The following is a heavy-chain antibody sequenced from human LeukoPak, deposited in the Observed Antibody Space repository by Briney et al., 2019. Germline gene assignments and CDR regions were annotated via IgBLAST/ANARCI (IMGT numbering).Heavy chain of an antibody. D-gene: IGHD5-12*01. V-gene: IGHV3-74*01. CDR1: GITFSSYW. CDR2: INSDGSST. Sequence: GGSLRLSCAASGITFSSYWMHWVRQAPGKGLVWVSRINSDGSSTSYADSVKGRFTISRDNAKNTLYLQMNSLRAEDTAVYYCARVLATTSLIDYWGQGTLVTVSS. CDR3: ARVLATTSLIDY. J-gene: IGHJ4*02.